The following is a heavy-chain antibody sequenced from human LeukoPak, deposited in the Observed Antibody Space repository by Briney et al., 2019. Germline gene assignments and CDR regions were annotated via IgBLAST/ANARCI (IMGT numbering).Heavy chain of an antibody. D-gene: IGHD4-17*01. V-gene: IGHV1-46*01. Sequence: ASVKVSFKASGYTFTSYFMHWVRQAPGQGLDWMGIINPSGGSTSYAQKFQGRVTMTRDTSTSTVYMELSSLRSEDTAVYYCARDSADYGDYDYWGQGTLVTVSS. CDR1: GYTFTSYF. CDR3: ARDSADYGDYDY. CDR2: INPSGGST. J-gene: IGHJ4*02.